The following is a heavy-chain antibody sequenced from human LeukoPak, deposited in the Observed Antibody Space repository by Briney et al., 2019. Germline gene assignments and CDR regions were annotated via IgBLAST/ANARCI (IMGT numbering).Heavy chain of an antibody. Sequence: GGSLRLSCAASGFTLSSYAMTWIRQAQGRGLEWVSSVDGGGGGTYYADSVKGRFTISRDNSKDTLYLQVNGLRAEDTAEYFCAKQSAGSAAWYSLHYDFWGQGTLVTVSS. CDR1: GFTLSSYA. CDR2: VDGGGGGT. V-gene: IGHV3-23*01. D-gene: IGHD6-13*01. J-gene: IGHJ4*02. CDR3: AKQSAGSAAWYSLHYDF.